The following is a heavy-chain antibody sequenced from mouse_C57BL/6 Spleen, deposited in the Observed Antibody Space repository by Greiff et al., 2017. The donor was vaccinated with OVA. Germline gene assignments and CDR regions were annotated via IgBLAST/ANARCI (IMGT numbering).Heavy chain of an antibody. J-gene: IGHJ4*01. Sequence: VQLQQPGAELVRPGSSVKLSCKASGYTFTSYWMDWVKQRPGQGLEWIGNIYPSDSETHYNQKFKDKATLTVDKSSSTAYMQLSSLTSEDSAVYYCARGVTRFYAMDYWGQGTSVTVSS. V-gene: IGHV1-61*01. CDR2: IYPSDSET. D-gene: IGHD2-2*01. CDR1: GYTFTSYW. CDR3: ARGVTRFYAMDY.